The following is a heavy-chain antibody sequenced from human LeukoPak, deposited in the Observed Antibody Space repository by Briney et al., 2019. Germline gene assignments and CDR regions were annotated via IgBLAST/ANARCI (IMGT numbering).Heavy chain of an antibody. J-gene: IGHJ4*02. CDR2: IIPIFGTA. CDR3: ARDNLGACTNGVCHPTDY. Sequence: SVKVSCKASGGTFSSYAISWVRQAPGQGLEWMGRIIPIFGTANYAQKFQGRVTITTDESTSTAYMELSSLRSEDTAVYYCARDNLGACTNGVCHPTDYWGQGTLVTVSS. CDR1: GGTFSSYA. D-gene: IGHD2-8*01. V-gene: IGHV1-69*05.